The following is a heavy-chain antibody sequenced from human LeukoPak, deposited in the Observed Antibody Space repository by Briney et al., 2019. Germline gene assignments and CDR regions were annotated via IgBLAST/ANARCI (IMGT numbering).Heavy chain of an antibody. CDR2: INPNSGGT. D-gene: IGHD6-19*01. CDR3: ARADEWLVLFDY. V-gene: IGHV1-2*06. CDR1: GYTFTGYY. Sequence: GASVKVSCKASGYTFTGYYMHWVRQAPGQGLEWMGRINPNSGGTNYGQNSHARDTITRDKSISTDNMELRRLGSDDTAGYYCARADEWLVLFDYWGQGTLVTVSS. J-gene: IGHJ4*02.